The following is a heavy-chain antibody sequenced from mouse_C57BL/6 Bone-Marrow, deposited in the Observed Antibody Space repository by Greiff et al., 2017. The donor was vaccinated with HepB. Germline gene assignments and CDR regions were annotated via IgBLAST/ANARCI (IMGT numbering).Heavy chain of an antibody. CDR1: GFTFSSYA. J-gene: IGHJ4*01. V-gene: IGHV5-4*01. Sequence: EVQLVESGGGLVKPGGSLKLSCAASGFTFSSYAMSWVRQTPEKRLEWVATISDGGSYTYYPDNVKGRFTISRDNAKNNLYLQMSHLKSEDTAMYYCARVTITTVVAEDYWGQGTSVTVSS. CDR3: ARVTITTVVAEDY. CDR2: ISDGGSYT. D-gene: IGHD1-1*01.